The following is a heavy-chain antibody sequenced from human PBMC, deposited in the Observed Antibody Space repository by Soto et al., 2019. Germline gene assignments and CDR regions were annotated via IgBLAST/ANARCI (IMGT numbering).Heavy chain of an antibody. Sequence: QVQLQESGPGLVKPSGTLSLTCAVSGGSISSSNWWSWVRQPPGKGLEWIGEIYHSGSTNYNPSHQSRATISVDKSKHQFSLKLSSVTAADTAVYYCARVLWTWPHLDYWGQGTLVTVSS. CDR3: ARVLWTWPHLDY. V-gene: IGHV4-4*02. CDR2: IYHSGST. CDR1: GGSISSSNW. J-gene: IGHJ4*02. D-gene: IGHD1-1*01.